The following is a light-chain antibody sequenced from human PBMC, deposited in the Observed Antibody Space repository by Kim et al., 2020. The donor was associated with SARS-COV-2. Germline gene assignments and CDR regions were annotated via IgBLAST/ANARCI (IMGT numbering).Light chain of an antibody. Sequence: SPGGGATPTGRASRSFSSSYLAWYQQKHGQAPRRLIYGASTRAADVPARFSGSGSGTDFTLTISSREPEDVAAYFCQQYNATPITFGQGTKLEIK. CDR2: GAS. V-gene: IGKV3-20*01. J-gene: IGKJ5*01. CDR3: QQYNATPIT. CDR1: RSFSSSY.